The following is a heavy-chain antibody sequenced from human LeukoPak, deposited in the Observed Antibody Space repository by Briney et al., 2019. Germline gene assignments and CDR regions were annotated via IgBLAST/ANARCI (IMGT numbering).Heavy chain of an antibody. J-gene: IGHJ4*02. D-gene: IGHD5-12*01. CDR1: GFSFSAAW. CDR2: IKNDGSDK. Sequence: EGSLRLSCEASGFSFSAAWMTWVRQAPGKGLEWVATIKNDGSDKYYVDSVKGRFTLSRDNAKNLVYLQMNSLRVEDTAVYYCVNLGYSDGGQGTLVTVSS. CDR3: VNLGYSD. V-gene: IGHV3-7*01.